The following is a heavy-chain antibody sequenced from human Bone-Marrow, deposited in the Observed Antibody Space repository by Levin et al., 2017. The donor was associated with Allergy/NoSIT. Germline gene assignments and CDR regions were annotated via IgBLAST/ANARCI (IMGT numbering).Heavy chain of an antibody. Sequence: SGGSLRLSCAASGFTFSSYAMSWVRQAPGKGLEWVSAISGSGGSTYYADSVKGRFTISRDNSKNTLYLQMNSLRAEDTAVYYCAKVNAGTVWLLFAYFDYWGQGTLVTVSS. V-gene: IGHV3-23*01. CDR1: GFTFSSYA. J-gene: IGHJ4*02. CDR2: ISGSGGST. CDR3: AKVNAGTVWLLFAYFDY. D-gene: IGHD3-3*01.